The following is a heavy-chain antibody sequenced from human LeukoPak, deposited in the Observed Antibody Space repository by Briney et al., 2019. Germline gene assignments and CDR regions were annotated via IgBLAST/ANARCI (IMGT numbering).Heavy chain of an antibody. V-gene: IGHV3-23*01. D-gene: IGHD6-13*01. CDR2: ISGSGGST. J-gene: IGHJ5*02. Sequence: GGSLRLSCAASGFTFSSYAMSWVRQAPGKGLEWVSVISGSGGSTYYADSVKGRFTISRDNSKNTLYLQMNSLRAEDTAVYFCARGPWQQPPPADLWGQGTLVTVSS. CDR1: GFTFSSYA. CDR3: ARGPWQQPPPADL.